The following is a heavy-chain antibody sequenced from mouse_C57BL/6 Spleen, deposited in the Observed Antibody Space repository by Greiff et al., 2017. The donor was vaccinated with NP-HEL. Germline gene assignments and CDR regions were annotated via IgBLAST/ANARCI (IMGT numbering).Heavy chain of an antibody. J-gene: IGHJ2*01. CDR2: ISSGGDYI. D-gene: IGHD1-1*01. CDR1: GFTFSSYA. V-gene: IGHV5-9-1*02. Sequence: EVMLVESGEGLVKPGGSLKLSCAASGFTFSSYAMSWVRQTPEKRLEWVAYISSGGDYIYYADTVKGRFTISRDNARNTLYLQMSSLKSEDTAMYYCTREGITTVVGRGYFDYWGQGTTLTVSS. CDR3: TREGITTVVGRGYFDY.